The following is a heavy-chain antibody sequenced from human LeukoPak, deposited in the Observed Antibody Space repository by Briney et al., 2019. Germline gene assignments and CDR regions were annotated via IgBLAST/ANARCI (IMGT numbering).Heavy chain of an antibody. Sequence: GRSLRLSCAASGLTFSSYAMSWVRQAPGKGLEWVSAISGSGGSTYYADSVKGRFTISRDNSKNTLYLQMNSLRAEDTAVYYCAKDKVAVAGTGSPYWGQGTLVTVSS. CDR3: AKDKVAVAGTGSPY. D-gene: IGHD6-19*01. J-gene: IGHJ4*02. V-gene: IGHV3-23*01. CDR2: ISGSGGST. CDR1: GLTFSSYA.